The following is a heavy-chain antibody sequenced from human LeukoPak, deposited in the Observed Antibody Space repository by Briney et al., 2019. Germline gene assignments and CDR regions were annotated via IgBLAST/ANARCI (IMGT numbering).Heavy chain of an antibody. CDR1: GGSFSGYY. CDR2: IYYSGST. Sequence: PSETLSLTCAVYGGSFSGYYWSWIRQPPGKGLEWIGYIYYSGSTNYNPSLKSRVTISVDTSKNQFSLKLSSVTAADTAVYYCARSRWELLRWFDPWGQGTLVTVSS. D-gene: IGHD1-26*01. V-gene: IGHV4-59*01. CDR3: ARSRWELLRWFDP. J-gene: IGHJ5*02.